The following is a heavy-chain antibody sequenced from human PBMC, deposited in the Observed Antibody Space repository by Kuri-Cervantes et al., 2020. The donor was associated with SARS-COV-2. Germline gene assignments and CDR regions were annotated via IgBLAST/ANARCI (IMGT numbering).Heavy chain of an antibody. CDR1: GGTFSSYA. CDR2: IIPILGIA. V-gene: IGHV1-69*10. D-gene: IGHD2-2*01. Sequence: SVKVSCKASGGTFSSYAISWVRQAPGQGLEWMGGIIPILGIANYAQKFQGRVTITADKSTSTAYMELRSLGYDDTAVYYCARQCSSPDCMGYFDYWGQGTLVTVSS. CDR3: ARQCSSPDCMGYFDY. J-gene: IGHJ4*02.